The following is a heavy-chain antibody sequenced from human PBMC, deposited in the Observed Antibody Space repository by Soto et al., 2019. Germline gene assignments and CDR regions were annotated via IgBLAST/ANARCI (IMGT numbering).Heavy chain of an antibody. CDR2: ISAYNGNT. CDR1: GYTFTSYG. CDR3: ARAHSSSWYGAVAYYFDY. D-gene: IGHD6-13*01. Sequence: ASVKVSCKASGYTFTSYGISWVRQAPGQGLEWMGWISAYNGNTNYAQKLQGRVTMTTDTSTSTAYMELRSLRSDDTAVYYCARAHSSSWYGAVAYYFDYWGQGTLVTV. V-gene: IGHV1-18*01. J-gene: IGHJ4*02.